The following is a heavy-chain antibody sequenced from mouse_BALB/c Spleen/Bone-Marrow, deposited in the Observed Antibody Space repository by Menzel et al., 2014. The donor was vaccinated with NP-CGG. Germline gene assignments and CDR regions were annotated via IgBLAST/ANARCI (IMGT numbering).Heavy chain of an antibody. CDR2: IYPYNGGT. V-gene: IGHV1S29*02. Sequence: EVKLMESGPELVKPGASVKISCKASGYTFTDYNMHWVKQSHGKSLEWIGYIYPYNGGTGYNQKFESKATLTVDNSSSTAYMELRSLTSEDSAVYYCARFRYDWYFDVWGAGTTVTVSS. CDR3: ARFRYDWYFDV. J-gene: IGHJ1*01. D-gene: IGHD2-14*01. CDR1: GYTFTDYN.